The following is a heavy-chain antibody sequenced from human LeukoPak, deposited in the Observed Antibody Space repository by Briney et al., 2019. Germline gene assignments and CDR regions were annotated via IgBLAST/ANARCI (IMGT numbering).Heavy chain of an antibody. CDR1: GYSFTSYW. CDR3: ARSVPIGWYSSSWYYFDY. V-gene: IGHV5-51*01. Sequence: LGESLKISCKGSGYSFTSYWIGWVRQMPGKGLEWMGIIYPGDSDTRYSPSFQGQVTISADKSISTAYLQWSSLKASDTAMYYCARSVPIGWYSSSWYYFDYWGQGTLVTVSS. CDR2: IYPGDSDT. D-gene: IGHD6-13*01. J-gene: IGHJ4*02.